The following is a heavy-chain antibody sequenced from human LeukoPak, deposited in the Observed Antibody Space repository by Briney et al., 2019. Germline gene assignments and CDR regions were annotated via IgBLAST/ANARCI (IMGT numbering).Heavy chain of an antibody. V-gene: IGHV3-9*01. CDR2: ISWNSGSI. J-gene: IGHJ6*02. D-gene: IGHD6-19*01. CDR1: GFTFDDYA. CDR3: AKAFSSGWYPGGMDV. Sequence: GRSLRLSCAASGFTFDDYAMHWVRQAPGKGLEWVSGISWNSGSIGYADSVKGRFTISRDNAKNSLYLQMNSLRAEDTALYYCAKAFSSGWYPGGMDVWGQGTTVTVSS.